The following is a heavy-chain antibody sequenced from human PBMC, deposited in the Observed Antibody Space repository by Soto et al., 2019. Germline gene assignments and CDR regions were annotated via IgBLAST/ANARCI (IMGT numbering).Heavy chain of an antibody. J-gene: IGHJ6*02. CDR3: AKEPDYKGPYYYYDMDV. D-gene: IGHD4-4*01. V-gene: IGHV3-23*01. CDR2: ISGGAENA. Sequence: AGGSLRLSCAAYEFRFTSYAMNWVRRAPGKGLEWVSAISGGAENAYYADSVKGRFTISRDNSKNMLYLQMNSLRAEDTAVYYCAKEPDYKGPYYYYDMDVWGQGTTVTVSS. CDR1: EFRFTSYA.